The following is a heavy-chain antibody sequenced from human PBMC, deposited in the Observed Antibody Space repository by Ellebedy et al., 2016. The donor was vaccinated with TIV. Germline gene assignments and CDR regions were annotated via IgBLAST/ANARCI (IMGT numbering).Heavy chain of an antibody. CDR3: ARGVLSGY. J-gene: IGHJ4*02. V-gene: IGHV3-74*01. CDR2: IATDGSST. CDR1: GFTFSGYW. D-gene: IGHD2/OR15-2a*01. Sequence: GESLKISCAASGFTFSGYWMHWVRQPPGKGLVWVSRIATDGSSTTYADSVKGRFSISRDNSKNTVYLQMNSLRAEDTAVYYCARGVLSGYWGQGTLVTVSS.